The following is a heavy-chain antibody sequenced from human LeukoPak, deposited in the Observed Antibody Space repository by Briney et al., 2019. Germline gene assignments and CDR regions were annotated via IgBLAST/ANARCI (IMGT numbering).Heavy chain of an antibody. CDR2: IYYSGST. D-gene: IGHD5-24*01. J-gene: IGHJ4*02. CDR1: GGSISSYY. Sequence: PSETLSLTCTVSGGSISSYYWSWIRQPPGQGLEWIGYIYYSGSTNYNPSLKSRVTISVDTSKNQFSLKLSSVTAADTAVYYCARGFRRDGYNYIDYWGQGTLVTVSS. V-gene: IGHV4-59*01. CDR3: ARGFRRDGYNYIDY.